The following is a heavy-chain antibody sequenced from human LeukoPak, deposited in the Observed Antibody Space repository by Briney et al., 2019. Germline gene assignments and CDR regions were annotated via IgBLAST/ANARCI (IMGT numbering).Heavy chain of an antibody. Sequence: GGSLRLSCAASGFTVSSNYMSWVRQAPGKGLEWVSVIYSGGSTYYADSVKGRFTISRDNSKNTLYLQMNSLRAEDTAVYYCASRDFWSGYYPYYYYYGMDVWGQGTTVTVFS. CDR3: ASRDFWSGYYPYYYYYGMDV. D-gene: IGHD3-3*01. J-gene: IGHJ6*02. CDR1: GFTVSSNY. V-gene: IGHV3-53*01. CDR2: IYSGGST.